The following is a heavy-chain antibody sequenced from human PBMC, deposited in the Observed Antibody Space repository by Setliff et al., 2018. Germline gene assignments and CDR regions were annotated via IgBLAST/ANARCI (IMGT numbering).Heavy chain of an antibody. CDR2: IFSSGRA. Sequence: SETLSLTCSVSFGSISPYYWIWLRQSPGKGLEWIGYIFSSGRARYNPSLESRVTMSVDTSKNQISLKLTSVTAADTAVYYCARQDRFYDRSVFVEYFQHWGQGALVTVSS. J-gene: IGHJ1*01. CDR3: ARQDRFYDRSVFVEYFQH. D-gene: IGHD3-22*01. CDR1: FGSISPYY. V-gene: IGHV4-59*08.